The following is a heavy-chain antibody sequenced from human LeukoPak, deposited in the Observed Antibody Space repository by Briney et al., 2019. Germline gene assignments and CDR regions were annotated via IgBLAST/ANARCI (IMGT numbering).Heavy chain of an antibody. Sequence: GSLRLACAASGFTFSSFWMSWIRQPPGKGLEWIGSIYYSGSTYYNPSLKSRVTISVDTSKNQFSLKLSSVTAADTAVYYCARLQIERWQRGYFDYWGQGTLVTVSS. V-gene: IGHV4-39*07. CDR1: GFTFSSFWM. D-gene: IGHD5-24*01. J-gene: IGHJ4*02. CDR3: ARLQIERWQRGYFDY. CDR2: IYYSGST.